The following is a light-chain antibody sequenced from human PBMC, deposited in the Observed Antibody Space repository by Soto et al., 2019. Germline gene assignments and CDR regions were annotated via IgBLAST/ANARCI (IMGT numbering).Light chain of an antibody. CDR3: QAWDRSTVV. CDR2: GHN. Sequence: QSVLTQPPSVSGAPGQRVTISCTGSYSNIGAGYEVHWYQQVPGTAPKLLVSGHNNRPSGVPDRFFGSKSGTSASLTIIGLQAEDEADYYCQAWDRSTVVFGGGTKVTVL. J-gene: IGLJ2*01. V-gene: IGLV1-40*01. CDR1: YSNIGAGYE.